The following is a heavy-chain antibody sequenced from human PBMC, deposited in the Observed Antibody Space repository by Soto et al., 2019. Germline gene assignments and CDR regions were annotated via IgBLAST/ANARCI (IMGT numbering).Heavy chain of an antibody. CDR3: ARVFQYYDSSGLNWFDP. CDR2: INPNSGGT. CDR1: GYTFTGYY. J-gene: IGHJ5*02. D-gene: IGHD3-22*01. V-gene: IGHV1-2*02. Sequence: ASVKVSCKASGYTFTGYYMHWVRQAPGQGLEWMGWINPNSGGTNYAQKFQGRVTMTRDTSISTAYMELSRLRSDDTAVYYCARVFQYYDSSGLNWFDPWGQGTLVTVSS.